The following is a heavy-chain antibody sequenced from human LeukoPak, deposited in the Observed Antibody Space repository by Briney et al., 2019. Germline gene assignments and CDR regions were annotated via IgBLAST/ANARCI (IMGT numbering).Heavy chain of an antibody. Sequence: SETLSPTCAVYGGSFSGYYWSWIRQPPGKGLEWIGEINHSGSTNYNPSLKSRVSISVDTSKNQFSLKLSSVTAVDTAVYYCARRTWLRGWFDPWGQGTLVTVSS. D-gene: IGHD5-12*01. CDR2: INHSGST. J-gene: IGHJ5*02. V-gene: IGHV4-34*01. CDR1: GGSFSGYY. CDR3: ARRTWLRGWFDP.